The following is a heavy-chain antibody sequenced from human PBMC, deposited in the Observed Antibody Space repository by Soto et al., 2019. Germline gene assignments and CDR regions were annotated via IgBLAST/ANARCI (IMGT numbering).Heavy chain of an antibody. CDR1: GYTFTSYA. CDR3: ARDLTEY. V-gene: IGHV1-3*01. J-gene: IGHJ4*02. Sequence: QVPLVQSGAEVKKPGASVKVSCKASGYTFTSYAMHWVRQAPGQRLEWMGWINAGNGNTKYSQKFQGRVTITRDTXXXXXXXXLSSLRSEDTAVYYCARDLTEYWGQGTLVTVSS. CDR2: INAGNGNT.